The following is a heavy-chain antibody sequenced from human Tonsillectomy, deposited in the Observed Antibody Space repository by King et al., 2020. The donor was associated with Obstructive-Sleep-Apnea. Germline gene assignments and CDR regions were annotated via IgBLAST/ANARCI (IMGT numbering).Heavy chain of an antibody. J-gene: IGHJ6*02. CDR1: GFTFKTSG. CDR3: AAGTTDYYYFGMDV. V-gene: IGHV1-58*01. D-gene: IGHD4-11*01. CDR2: IVIGSGDT. Sequence: QLVESGPEVKKPGTSVKGSCKASGFTFKTSGVQWVRQARGQRLEWIGWIVIGSGDTYYAQQFQDRVTLTTDRTAGTASMDLINLRSEDTAVYYCAAGTTDYYYFGMDVWGQGTTVTVSS.